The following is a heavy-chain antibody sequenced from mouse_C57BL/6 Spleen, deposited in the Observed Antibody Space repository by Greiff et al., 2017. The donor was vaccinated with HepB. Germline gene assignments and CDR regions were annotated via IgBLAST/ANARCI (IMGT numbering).Heavy chain of an antibody. CDR2: ISSGGSYT. V-gene: IGHV5-6*01. CDR3: ARHTAVVAD. CDR1: GFTFSSYG. J-gene: IGHJ2*01. Sequence: EVKLVESGGDLVKPGGSLKLSCAASGFTFSSYGMSWVRQTPDKRLEWVATISSGGSYTYYPDSVKGRFTISRDNAKNTLYLQMSSLKSEDTAMYYCARHTAVVADWGQGTTLTVSS. D-gene: IGHD1-1*01.